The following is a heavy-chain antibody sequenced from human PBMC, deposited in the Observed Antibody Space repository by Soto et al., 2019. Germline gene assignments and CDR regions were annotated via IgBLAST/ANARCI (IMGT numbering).Heavy chain of an antibody. CDR2: INAYNGNT. J-gene: IGHJ5*02. Sequence: QVQLVQSGAEVKKPVSSVKVSCKASGYTFTSYGISWVRQAPGQGLEWMGWINAYNGNTNYAQKLQGRVTITTETTPSTAYMELRSLGSDDTAVYYCARVLPPFDPWGQGTLVTVSS. CDR3: ARVLPPFDP. CDR1: GYTFTSYG. V-gene: IGHV1-18*01.